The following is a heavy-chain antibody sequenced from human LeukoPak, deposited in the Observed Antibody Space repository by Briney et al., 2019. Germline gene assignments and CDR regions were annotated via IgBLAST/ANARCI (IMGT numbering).Heavy chain of an antibody. D-gene: IGHD2-2*01. V-gene: IGHV4-34*01. CDR2: INHSGST. Sequence: SETLSLTCAVYGGSFSGYYWTWIRQPPGKGLEWIGEINHSGSTNYNPSLKSRVTISVDTSKNQFSLKLSSVTAADTAVYYCARGHPSSVPHYFDHWGQGTLVTVSS. CDR3: ARGHPSSVPHYFDH. CDR1: GGSFSGYY. J-gene: IGHJ4*02.